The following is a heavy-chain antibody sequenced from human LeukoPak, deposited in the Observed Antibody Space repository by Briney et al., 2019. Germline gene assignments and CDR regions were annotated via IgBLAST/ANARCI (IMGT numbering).Heavy chain of an antibody. J-gene: IGHJ4*02. CDR2: ISAYNGNT. Sequence: ASVKISCKTSGYTFTSYGISWVRHDPGQGLEWRGWISAYNGNTNYAHKLHGRVTMTTDTSTSTAYMGLRSLRPDDTAVYYCARVSNYDILTGERWGQGTLVTVSS. CDR1: GYTFTSYG. V-gene: IGHV1-18*04. D-gene: IGHD3-9*01. CDR3: ARVSNYDILTGER.